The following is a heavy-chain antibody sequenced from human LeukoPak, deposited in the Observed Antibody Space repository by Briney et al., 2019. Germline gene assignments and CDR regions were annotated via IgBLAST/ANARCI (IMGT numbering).Heavy chain of an antibody. CDR2: IKEDGSEK. V-gene: IGHV3-7*01. CDR1: GFRFRNHW. CDR3: AKGVDV. J-gene: IGHJ6*04. Sequence: GRSLRLSCEASGFRFRNHWMNWVRRAPGKGLEWVANIKEDGSEKYYVDSVKGRFTISRDNARNSLFLQMNSLRAEDTAVYYCAKGVDVWGKGTTVTVSS.